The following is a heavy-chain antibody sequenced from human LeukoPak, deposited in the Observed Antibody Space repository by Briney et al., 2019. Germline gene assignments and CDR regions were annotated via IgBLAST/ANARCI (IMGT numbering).Heavy chain of an antibody. CDR3: ARQRTGYPDSEFDY. J-gene: IGHJ4*02. D-gene: IGHD3/OR15-3a*01. V-gene: IGHV5-51*01. CDR1: GYIFTSYW. CDR2: IYPGDSDT. Sequence: GESLKIPWKRSGYIFTSYWIGWVRQMPGKGLEWMGIIYPGDSDTRYSPSFQGQVTISADMSISTAYRQWSSVKASDTAMYYCARQRTGYPDSEFDYWGQGTLVTVSS.